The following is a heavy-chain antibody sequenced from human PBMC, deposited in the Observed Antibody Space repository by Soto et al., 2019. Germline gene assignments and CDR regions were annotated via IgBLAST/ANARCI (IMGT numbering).Heavy chain of an antibody. V-gene: IGHV1-46*01. D-gene: IGHD1-26*01. CDR2: INPSGGST. CDR3: ARDNTLLTFDY. Sequence: ASVKVSCKASGYSFTDHYMHWVRQAPGQGLEWMGIINPSGGSTSYAQKFQGRVTMTRDTSTSTVYMELSSLRSEDTAVYYCARDNTLLTFDYWGQGTLVTVSS. CDR1: GYSFTDHY. J-gene: IGHJ4*02.